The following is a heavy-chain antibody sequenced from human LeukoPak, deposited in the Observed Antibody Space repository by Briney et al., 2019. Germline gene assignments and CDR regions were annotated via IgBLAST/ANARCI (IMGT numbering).Heavy chain of an antibody. V-gene: IGHV3-7*01. D-gene: IGHD5-18*01. Sequence: PGGSLRLSCAASGFTFSSYWMGWVRQAPGKGVEWVANIQQGGSHKYYVDSVLGRFTISRDNAKNSLYLQMNSLRAEDTAVYYCARDVDTAIFYYMDVWGKGTTVTVSS. CDR3: ARDVDTAIFYYMDV. J-gene: IGHJ6*03. CDR2: IQQGGSHK. CDR1: GFTFSSYW.